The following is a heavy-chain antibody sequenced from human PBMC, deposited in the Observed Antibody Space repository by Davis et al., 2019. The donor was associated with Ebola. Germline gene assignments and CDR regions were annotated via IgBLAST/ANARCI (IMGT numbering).Heavy chain of an antibody. CDR2: TYYRSKWFN. V-gene: IGHV6-1*01. J-gene: IGHJ4*02. D-gene: IGHD3-16*01. CDR1: GDRVSSNSAA. CDR3: ARSSTFGSGWFDY. Sequence: SQTLSLTCAISGDRVSSNSAAWNWIRQSPSRGLEWLRRTYYRSKWFNDYAVSVKSRITINPDTSKNQFSLQLNSVTPEDTAVYYCARSSTFGSGWFDYWGQGTLVTVSS.